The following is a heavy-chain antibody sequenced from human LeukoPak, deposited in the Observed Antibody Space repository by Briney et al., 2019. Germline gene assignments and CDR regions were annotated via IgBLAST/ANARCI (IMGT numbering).Heavy chain of an antibody. V-gene: IGHV1-18*01. J-gene: IGHJ4*02. CDR1: GYTFTSYA. D-gene: IGHD3-10*01. CDR2: ISAYNGNT. CDR3: ARDSFLWFGAISYTPFDH. Sequence: ASVKVSCKASGYTFTSYAMNWVRQAPGQGLEWMGWISAYNGNTNYAQKLQGRVTMTTDTSTSTAYMELRSLRSDDTAVYYCARDSFLWFGAISYTPFDHWGQGTLVTVSS.